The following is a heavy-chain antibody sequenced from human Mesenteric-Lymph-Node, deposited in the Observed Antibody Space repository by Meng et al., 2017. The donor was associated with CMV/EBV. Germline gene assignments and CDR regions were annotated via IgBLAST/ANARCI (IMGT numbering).Heavy chain of an antibody. V-gene: IGHV3-23*01. CDR3: AKGASEPADYYYYGMDV. J-gene: IGHJ6*02. Sequence: GESLKISCAASGFTFSSYAMSWVRQAPGKGLEWVSAISGSGGSTYYADSVKGRFTISRDKSGNMVYLQMRSLRVEDTAVYYCAKGASEPADYYYYGMDVWGQGTAVTVSS. D-gene: IGHD1-26*01. CDR2: ISGSGGST. CDR1: GFTFSSYA.